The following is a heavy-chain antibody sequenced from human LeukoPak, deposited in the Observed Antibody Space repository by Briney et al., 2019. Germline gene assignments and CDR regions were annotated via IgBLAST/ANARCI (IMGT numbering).Heavy chain of an antibody. V-gene: IGHV4-39*01. J-gene: IGHJ5*02. CDR1: GGSISSSSYY. Sequence: SETLSLTCTVSGGSISSSSYYWGWIRQPPGKGLEWIGSIYYSGSTYYNPSLKSRVTISVDRSKNQFSLKLSSVTAADTAVYYCARDYGDYVGDNWFDPWGQGTLVTVSS. CDR3: ARDYGDYVGDNWFDP. CDR2: IYYSGST. D-gene: IGHD4-17*01.